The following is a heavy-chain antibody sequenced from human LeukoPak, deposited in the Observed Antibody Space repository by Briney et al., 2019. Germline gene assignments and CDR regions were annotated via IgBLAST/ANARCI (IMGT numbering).Heavy chain of an antibody. V-gene: IGHV4-31*03. CDR2: IYDSGST. J-gene: IGHJ4*02. Sequence: SHTLSLTCTVSGGSISSGGYYWSWIRQHSGRGLEWIGYIYDSGSTYYNPSLKSRVTISVDTSKNHFSLKLSSVTAADTAVYYCARVTMIVVVIDYWGQGTLVTVSS. D-gene: IGHD3-22*01. CDR3: ARVTMIVVVIDY. CDR1: GGSISSGGYY.